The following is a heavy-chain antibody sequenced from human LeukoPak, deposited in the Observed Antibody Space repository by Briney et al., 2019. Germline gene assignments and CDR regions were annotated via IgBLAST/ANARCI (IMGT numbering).Heavy chain of an antibody. J-gene: IGHJ4*02. Sequence: SETLSLTCTASGGSISSYYWSWIRQPAGKGLEWIGRIYTSGSTNYNPSLKSRVTMSVDTSKNQFSLRLTSVTAADTAIYYCARHVAYYYDSSGYPDFWGQGTLVTVSS. CDR1: GGSISSYY. CDR3: ARHVAYYYDSSGYPDF. D-gene: IGHD3-22*01. CDR2: IYTSGST. V-gene: IGHV4-4*07.